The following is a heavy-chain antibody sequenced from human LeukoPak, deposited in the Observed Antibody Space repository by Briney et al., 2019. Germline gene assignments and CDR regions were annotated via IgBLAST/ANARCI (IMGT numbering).Heavy chain of an antibody. V-gene: IGHV3-23*01. CDR1: WLSFTTYS. J-gene: IGHJ4*02. D-gene: IGHD3-22*01. CDR3: YCEDSSGFYTQTKIDC. Sequence: GGSLRLSCAGYWLSFTTYSINSVRQAPGKWRGWVSAITVIGANTNYTDTGKGRCSTSTENSKNTLYMRINSVRAAETAVYYCYCEDSSGFYTQTKIDCWGQGTLVTVSS. CDR2: ITVIGANT.